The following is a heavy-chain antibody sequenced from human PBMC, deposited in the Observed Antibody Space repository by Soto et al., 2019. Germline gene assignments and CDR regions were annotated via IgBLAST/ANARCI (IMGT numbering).Heavy chain of an antibody. D-gene: IGHD2-2*02. CDR1: GFTFSDYA. CDR3: ANVPIWCSSTSCYTEGFDY. Sequence: GGSLRLSCTASGFTFSDYAMSWVRQPPGKGLEWVSVISAGGSTYYADSVKGRFTVSRANSKNTLYLQMNSLRAEDTAVYYCANVPIWCSSTSCYTEGFDYWGQGTLVTISS. J-gene: IGHJ4*02. V-gene: IGHV3-23*01. CDR2: ISAGGST.